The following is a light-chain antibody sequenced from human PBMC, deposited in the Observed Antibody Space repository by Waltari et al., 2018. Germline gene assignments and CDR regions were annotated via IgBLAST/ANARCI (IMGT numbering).Light chain of an antibody. CDR3: QQRYSTPTST. V-gene: IGKV1-39*01. CDR1: QSISIY. CDR2: GAS. J-gene: IGKJ2*01. Sequence: LKMTQSPSSLSASVGDRITITCRASQSISIYLNWYQQKPGKAAKLLIYGASSLQSGVPSRFCGSGSGTAFTLTIISLQPADFATYYCQQRYSTPTSTFGQGTKLEIK.